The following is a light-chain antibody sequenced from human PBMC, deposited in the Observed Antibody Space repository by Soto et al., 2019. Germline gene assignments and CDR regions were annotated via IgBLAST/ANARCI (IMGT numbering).Light chain of an antibody. CDR3: AAWDNSGNGPYV. Sequence: QSVLTQPPSASGTPGQRVTISCSGSGSNVGSNPVNWYQHLPGAAPKLLIYNNTQRPSGVPDRFSGSKSGTSASLAIRGLQSEDEADYYWAAWDNSGNGPYVFXTGTKVTVL. J-gene: IGLJ1*01. CDR1: GSNVGSNP. CDR2: NNT. V-gene: IGLV1-44*01.